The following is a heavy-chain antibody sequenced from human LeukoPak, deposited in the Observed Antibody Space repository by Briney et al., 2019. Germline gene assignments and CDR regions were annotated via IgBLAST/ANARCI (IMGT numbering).Heavy chain of an antibody. CDR3: ARLGYYYDSSSDHSYGAHFDY. CDR1: GGSISSYY. D-gene: IGHD3-22*01. CDR2: IYYSGST. J-gene: IGHJ4*02. V-gene: IGHV4-59*08. Sequence: SETLSLTCTVSGGSISSYYWSWIRQPPGKGLEWIGYIYYSGSTNYNPSLKSRVTISVDTSKNQFSLKLSSVTAADTAVYYCARLGYYYDSSSDHSYGAHFDYWGQGTLVTVSS.